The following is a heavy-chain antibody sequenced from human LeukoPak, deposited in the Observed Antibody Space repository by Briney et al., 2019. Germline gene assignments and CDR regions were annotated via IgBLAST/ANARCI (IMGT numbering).Heavy chain of an antibody. V-gene: IGHV1-18*01. J-gene: IGHJ4*02. D-gene: IGHD2-2*01. CDR3: ARRSGYCSSTSCSPGDY. Sequence: ASVKVSCKASGYTFATYGISWVRQAPGQGLEWMGWISAYSGNTNYAQKLQGRVTMTTDTSTSTAYMELRSLRSDDTAMYYCARRSGYCSSTSCSPGDYWGQGTLVTVSS. CDR1: GYTFATYG. CDR2: ISAYSGNT.